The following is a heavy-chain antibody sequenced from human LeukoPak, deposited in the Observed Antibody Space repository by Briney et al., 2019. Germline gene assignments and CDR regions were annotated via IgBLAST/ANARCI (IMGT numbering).Heavy chain of an antibody. CDR3: ARDLGSWPHVTLDI. J-gene: IGHJ3*02. CDR2: IYTSGNT. Sequence: SETLSLTCTVSGDSISSYYWNWFRQPAGKGLEWIGRIYTSGNTNYNPSLKSRVAISVDTSKNQFSLKLSSVTAADTAIYYCARDLGSWPHVTLDIWGHGTLVTVSS. CDR1: GDSISSYY. D-gene: IGHD3-16*01. V-gene: IGHV4-4*07.